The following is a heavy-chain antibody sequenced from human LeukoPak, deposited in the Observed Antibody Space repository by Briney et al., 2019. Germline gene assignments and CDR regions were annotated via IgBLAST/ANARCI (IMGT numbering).Heavy chain of an antibody. CDR2: IYYSGST. Sequence: SETLSLTCTVSGGSISSYYWSWIRQPPGKGLEWIGYIYYSGSTNYNPSLKSRVTISVDTSKNQFSLKLSSVTAADTAVYYCARHLDGYNPWYFDYWGQGTLVTVSS. CDR3: ARHLDGYNPWYFDY. V-gene: IGHV4-59*08. CDR1: GGSISSYY. J-gene: IGHJ4*02. D-gene: IGHD5-24*01.